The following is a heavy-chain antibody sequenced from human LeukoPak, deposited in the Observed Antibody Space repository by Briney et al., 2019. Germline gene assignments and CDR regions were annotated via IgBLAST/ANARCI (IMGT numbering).Heavy chain of an antibody. CDR2: LFGGRST. CDR3: AKWGDYDGLTGYYDSDC. CDR1: GFTVRTNY. Sequence: GGSLRLSCAASGFTVRTNYMSWVRQAPGKGLEWVSVLFGGRSTYYADSVKGRFTISRDDSKNTLFLQMNSVRAEDTAVYYCAKWGDYDGLTGYYDSDCWGQGTLVTVSS. V-gene: IGHV3-53*01. D-gene: IGHD3-9*01. J-gene: IGHJ4*02.